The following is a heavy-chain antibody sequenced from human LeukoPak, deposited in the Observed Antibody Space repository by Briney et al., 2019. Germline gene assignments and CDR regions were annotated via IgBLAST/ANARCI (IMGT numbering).Heavy chain of an antibody. D-gene: IGHD6-13*01. V-gene: IGHV1-69*06. CDR1: GGTFSSYA. CDR2: IIPIFGTA. J-gene: IGHJ5*02. CDR3: ARDPHRSSSWYSNWFDP. Sequence: PWASVKVSCKASGGTFSSYAISWVRQAPGQGLEWMGGIIPIFGTANYAQKFQGRVTITADKSTSTAYMELSSLRSEDTAVYYCARDPHRSSSWYSNWFDPWGQGTLVTVSS.